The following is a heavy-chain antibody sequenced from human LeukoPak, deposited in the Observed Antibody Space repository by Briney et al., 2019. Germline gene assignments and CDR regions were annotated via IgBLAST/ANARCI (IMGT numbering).Heavy chain of an antibody. CDR1: GFNFWNTG. V-gene: IGHV3-48*04. CDR3: ARDGKGLAYYFDY. D-gene: IGHD6-19*01. J-gene: IGHJ4*02. CDR2: ISSSGSTI. Sequence: GGSLRLSCAVAGFNFWNTGMSWVRQAPGKGLEWVSYISSSGSTIYYADSVKGRFTISRDNAKNSLYLQMNSLRAEDTAVYYCARDGKGLAYYFDYWGQGTLVTVSS.